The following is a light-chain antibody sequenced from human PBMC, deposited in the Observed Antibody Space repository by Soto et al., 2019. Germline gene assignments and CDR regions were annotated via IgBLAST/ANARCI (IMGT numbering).Light chain of an antibody. CDR3: SSHTSGSTRV. CDR1: SSDVGGYDY. V-gene: IGLV2-14*01. Sequence: QSVLTQPASVSGSPGQSIAISCTGTSSDVGGYDYVSWYQQQPDKAPKLMIYEVTKRPSGVSNRFSGSKSGNTASLTISGLQAEDEADYYCSSHTSGSTRVFGTGTKGTV. CDR2: EVT. J-gene: IGLJ1*01.